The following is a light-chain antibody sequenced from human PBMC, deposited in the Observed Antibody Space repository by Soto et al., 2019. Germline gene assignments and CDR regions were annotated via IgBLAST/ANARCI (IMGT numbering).Light chain of an antibody. CDR1: SSDVGGYNF. Sequence: QSVLTQPRSVSGSPGQSVTISCTGTSSDVGGYNFVSWYQHHPGKAPKLIIYNVIQRPSGVPDRFSASKSDNTASLTISGLQAEDEADYYCCSFTNTITRYAFGTGTKVTVL. J-gene: IGLJ1*01. CDR3: CSFTNTITRYA. V-gene: IGLV2-11*01. CDR2: NVI.